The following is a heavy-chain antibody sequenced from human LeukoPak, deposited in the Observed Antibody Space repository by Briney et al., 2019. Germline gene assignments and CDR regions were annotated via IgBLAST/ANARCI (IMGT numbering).Heavy chain of an antibody. V-gene: IGHV1-2*02. CDR3: ARDLRPPSGWSLGY. CDR1: GYTFTGYY. Sequence: ASVKVSCKASGYTFTGYYMHWVRQAPGQGLEWMGWINPNSGGTNYAQKFQGRVTMTRDTSTSTVYMELSSLRSEDTAVYYCARDLRPPSGWSLGYWGQGTLVTVSS. CDR2: INPNSGGT. D-gene: IGHD6-19*01. J-gene: IGHJ4*02.